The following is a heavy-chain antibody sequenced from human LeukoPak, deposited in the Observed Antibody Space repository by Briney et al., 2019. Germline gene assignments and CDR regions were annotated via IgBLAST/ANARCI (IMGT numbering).Heavy chain of an antibody. CDR2: ISYDGSNK. Sequence: GGSLRLSCAASGFTFSSYGMHWVPQAPGKGLEGVAVISYDGSNKYYADSVKGRFTISRDNSKNTLYLQMNSLRAEDTAVYYCAKGDYGGNSMLDYWGQGTLVTVSS. CDR3: AKGDYGGNSMLDY. V-gene: IGHV3-30*18. D-gene: IGHD4-23*01. J-gene: IGHJ4*02. CDR1: GFTFSSYG.